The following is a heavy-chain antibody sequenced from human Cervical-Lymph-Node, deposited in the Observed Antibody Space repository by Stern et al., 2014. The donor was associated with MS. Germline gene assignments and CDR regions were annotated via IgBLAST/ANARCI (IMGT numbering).Heavy chain of an antibody. CDR3: AREAFRSGWRVFDF. J-gene: IGHJ4*02. CDR1: GYTFNDYV. V-gene: IGHV1-3*01. CDR2: INADTGDT. Sequence: VQLVQSGAEVRKPGASVKVSCKASGYTFNDYVMHWVRQAPGQRLEGLGWINADTGDTQYSQNFQDRVTISRDTSATTASMELTSLTSEDTSVYFCAREAFRSGWRVFDFWGQGTLVTVSP. D-gene: IGHD6-19*01.